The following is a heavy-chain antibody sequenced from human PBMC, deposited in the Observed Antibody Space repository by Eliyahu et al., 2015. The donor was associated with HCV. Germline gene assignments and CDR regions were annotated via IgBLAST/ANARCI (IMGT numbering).Heavy chain of an antibody. CDR1: GFTFNSYW. J-gene: IGHJ6*02. D-gene: IGHD6-19*01. CDR3: ARTTVAGFLLDTMDV. CDR2: IKRDASEK. V-gene: IGHV3-7*01. Sequence: GGSLRLSCAASGFTFNSYWMSWVRQAPGKGLEWVASIKRDASEKYCVDSVKGRFTISRDNAKNSLYLQMNTLGDEDTAVYYCARTTVAGFLLDTMDVWGQGTTVTVSS.